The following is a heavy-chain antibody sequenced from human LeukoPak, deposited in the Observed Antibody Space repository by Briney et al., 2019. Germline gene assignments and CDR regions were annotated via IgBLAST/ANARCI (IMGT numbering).Heavy chain of an antibody. V-gene: IGHV1-69*13. CDR1: GGTFSSYA. CDR3: ARGEVVVVAATEVYYYGMDV. Sequence: ASVTVSCKASGGTFSSYAISWVRQAPGQGLEWMGGIIPIFGTANYAQKFQGRVTITADEFTSTAYMELSSLRSEDTAVYYCARGEVVVVAATEVYYYGMDVWGKGTTVTVSS. CDR2: IIPIFGTA. J-gene: IGHJ6*04. D-gene: IGHD2-15*01.